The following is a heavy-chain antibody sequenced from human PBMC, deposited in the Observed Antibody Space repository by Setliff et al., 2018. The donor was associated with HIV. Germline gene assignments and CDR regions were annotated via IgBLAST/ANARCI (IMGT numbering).Heavy chain of an antibody. V-gene: IGHV4-34*01. Sequence: PSETLSLTCAVYGGSLWGYYWSWVRQSPLKGLEWIGEISHTGNINYNTALSNRVTVSVDTSKNQFSLKLTSVTAADTAVYFCARLHLRVPPSIFDYWSPGTMVTVSS. D-gene: IGHD2-2*01. J-gene: IGHJ4*02. CDR3: ARLHLRVPPSIFDY. CDR2: ISHTGNI. CDR1: GGSLWGYY.